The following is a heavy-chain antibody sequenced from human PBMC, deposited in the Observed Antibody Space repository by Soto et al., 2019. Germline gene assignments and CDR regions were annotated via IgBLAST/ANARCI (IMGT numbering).Heavy chain of an antibody. CDR1: GGSIRSSSSY. J-gene: IGHJ4*02. Sequence: TLSLTCTVSGGSIRSSSSYWGWVRQPPGKGLEWVGSIYYLGNTYYNPSLGSRATISVDTSKNQFSLNLRSVTAADTAVFYCAGLYPYESSGYQLNFWGQGTLVTVSS. CDR2: IYYLGNT. V-gene: IGHV4-39*01. D-gene: IGHD3-22*01. CDR3: AGLYPYESSGYQLNF.